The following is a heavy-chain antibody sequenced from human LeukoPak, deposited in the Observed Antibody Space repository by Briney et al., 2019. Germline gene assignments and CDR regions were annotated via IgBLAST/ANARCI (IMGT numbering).Heavy chain of an antibody. J-gene: IGHJ4*02. CDR3: ARDRRSSWYYFDY. D-gene: IGHD6-13*01. Sequence: GASVKVSCKASGYTFTGYYMHWVRQAPGQGLEWMGWINPNSGGTNYAQKFQGRVTMTRDTSISTAYMELSRLRSDDTAVYYCARDRRSSWYYFDYWGQGALVTVSS. V-gene: IGHV1-2*02. CDR2: INPNSGGT. CDR1: GYTFTGYY.